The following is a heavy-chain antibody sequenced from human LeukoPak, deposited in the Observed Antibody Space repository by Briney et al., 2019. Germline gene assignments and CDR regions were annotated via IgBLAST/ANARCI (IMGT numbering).Heavy chain of an antibody. V-gene: IGHV3-7*04. CDR2: IHPEGNEK. J-gene: IGHJ4*02. Sequence: GGSLRLSCAVSGFTFSNFWMSWVRQAPGRGLEWVANIHPEGNEKYHVESVTGRFTISRDNAKNSLFLQMNGLRVEDTAVYYCARGDAFSGDHWGQGTLVTVSS. CDR3: ARGDAFSGDH. CDR1: GFTFSNFW.